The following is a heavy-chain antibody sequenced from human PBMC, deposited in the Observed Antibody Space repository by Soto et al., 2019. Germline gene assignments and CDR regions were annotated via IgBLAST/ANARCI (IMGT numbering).Heavy chain of an antibody. CDR2: IIPIFGTA. CDR1: GGTFSSYA. V-gene: IGHV1-69*13. Sequence: SVKVSCKASGGTFSSYAISWVRQAPGQGLEWMGGIIPIFGTANYAQKFQGRVTITADESTSTAYMELSSLRSEDTAVYYCARVPLGYCSGGSCYIRSFWFDPWGQGTLVTVSS. CDR3: ARVPLGYCSGGSCYIRSFWFDP. J-gene: IGHJ5*02. D-gene: IGHD2-15*01.